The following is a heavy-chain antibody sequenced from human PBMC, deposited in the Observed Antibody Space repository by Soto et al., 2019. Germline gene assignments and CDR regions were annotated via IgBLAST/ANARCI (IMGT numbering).Heavy chain of an antibody. CDR1: GGTFSSYA. Sequence: QVQLVQSGAEVKKPGSSVKVSCKASGGTFSSYAISWVRQAPGQGLEWMGGIIPIFGTANYAQKFQGRVTITADESTSAAYVELGSLRSEDTAVYYCARDGGRYSGYAYRWGAFDIWGQGTMVTVSS. D-gene: IGHD5-12*01. J-gene: IGHJ3*02. CDR3: ARDGGRYSGYAYRWGAFDI. V-gene: IGHV1-69*12. CDR2: IIPIFGTA.